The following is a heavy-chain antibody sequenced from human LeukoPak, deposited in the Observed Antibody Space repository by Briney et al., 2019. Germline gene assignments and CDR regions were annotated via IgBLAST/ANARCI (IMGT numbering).Heavy chain of an antibody. J-gene: IGHJ4*02. V-gene: IGHV3-73*01. D-gene: IGHD3-10*01. Sequence: GGSLRLSCAASGFTFSGSAMHWVRQASGRGLKWVGRIRSKAKSYATAYAESVKGRFTISRDDSKNTAYLQMNSLKTEDTAVYYCTSYGSGNPDFDSWGQGTLVTVSS. CDR3: TSYGSGNPDFDS. CDR2: IRSKAKSYAT. CDR1: GFTFSGSA.